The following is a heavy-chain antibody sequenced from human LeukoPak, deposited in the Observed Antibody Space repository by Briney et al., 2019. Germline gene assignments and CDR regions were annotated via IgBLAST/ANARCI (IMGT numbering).Heavy chain of an antibody. CDR3: ARHGLRSIAASYMDV. D-gene: IGHD6-13*01. J-gene: IGHJ6*03. CDR1: GGSFSGYY. Sequence: SETLSLTCAVYGGSFSGYYWSWIRQPPWKGLEWIGEINHSGSTKYNPSLKSRVTISVDTSKNQFSLKLSSVTAADTAVYYCARHGLRSIAASYMDVWGKGTTVTVSS. CDR2: INHSGST. V-gene: IGHV4-34*01.